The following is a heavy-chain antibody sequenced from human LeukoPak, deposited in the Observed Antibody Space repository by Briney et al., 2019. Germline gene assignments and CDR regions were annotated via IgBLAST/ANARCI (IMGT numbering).Heavy chain of an antibody. CDR3: AREGTAIAY. J-gene: IGHJ4*02. CDR2: ISYDGSNK. D-gene: IGHD3-10*01. Sequence: RTGGSLRLSCAASGFTFSSYARSWVRQAPGEGLEWVAVISYDGSNKYYADSVKGRFTISRDNSKNTLYLQMNSLRAEDTAVYYCAREGTAIAYWGQCTLVTVSS. V-gene: IGHV3-30-3*01. CDR1: GFTFSSYA.